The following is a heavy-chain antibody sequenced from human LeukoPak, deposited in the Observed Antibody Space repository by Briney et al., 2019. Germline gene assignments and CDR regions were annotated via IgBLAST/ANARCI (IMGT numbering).Heavy chain of an antibody. CDR3: ARAPSSGWVDY. Sequence: GRSLRLSCAASGFTFSSYGMHWVRQAPGKGLEWVAGIWYDGSNKYYADSVKGRFTISRDNSKNTLYLQMNSLRAEDTAVYYCARAPSSGWVDYWGQGTLVTVSS. CDR2: IWYDGSNK. D-gene: IGHD6-19*01. J-gene: IGHJ4*02. V-gene: IGHV3-33*01. CDR1: GFTFSSYG.